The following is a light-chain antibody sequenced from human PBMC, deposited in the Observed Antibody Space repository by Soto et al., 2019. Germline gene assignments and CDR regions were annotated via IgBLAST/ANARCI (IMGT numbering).Light chain of an antibody. CDR1: QSVSSY. Sequence: ENVLTQSPANPSFSPGEKATPPCRASQSVSSYLAWYQQKPGQAPRLLIYDASNRATGIPARFSGSGSGTDFTLTISSLEPEDFAVYYCQQRSNWPPTFGQGTKVDIK. J-gene: IGKJ1*01. CDR2: DAS. V-gene: IGKV3-11*01. CDR3: QQRSNWPPT.